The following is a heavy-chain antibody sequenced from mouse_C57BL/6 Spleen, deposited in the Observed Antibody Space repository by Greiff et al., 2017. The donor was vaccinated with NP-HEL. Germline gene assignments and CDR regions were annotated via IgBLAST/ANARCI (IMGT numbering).Heavy chain of an antibody. V-gene: IGHV5-6*01. J-gene: IGHJ1*03. D-gene: IGHD1-1*01. Sequence: EVQLVESGGDLVKPGGSLKLSCAASGFTFSSYGMSWVRQTPDKRLEWVATISSGGSYTYYPDSVKGRFTISRDNAKNTLYLQMSSLKSEDTAMYYCARPYDGSSYGYWDFDVWGTGTTVTVSS. CDR2: ISSGGSYT. CDR3: ARPYDGSSYGYWDFDV. CDR1: GFTFSSYG.